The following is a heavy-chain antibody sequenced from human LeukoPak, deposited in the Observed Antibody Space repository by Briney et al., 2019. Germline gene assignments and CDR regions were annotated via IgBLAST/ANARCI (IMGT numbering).Heavy chain of an antibody. D-gene: IGHD3-16*02. CDR3: AKDFLITFGGVIAPCFDY. CDR2: ISGSGGST. CDR1: GFTFSSYA. V-gene: IGHV3-23*01. Sequence: GGSLRLSCAASGFTFSSYAMSWVRQAPGKGLEWVSAISGSGGSTYYADSVKSRFTLSRDNSKNTLYLQMNSLRAEDTAVYYCAKDFLITFGGVIAPCFDYWGQGTLVTVSS. J-gene: IGHJ4*02.